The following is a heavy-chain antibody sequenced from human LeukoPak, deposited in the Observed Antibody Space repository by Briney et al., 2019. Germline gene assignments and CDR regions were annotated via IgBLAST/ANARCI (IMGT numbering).Heavy chain of an antibody. D-gene: IGHD1-14*01. J-gene: IGHJ4*02. CDR1: GYSISSGYY. V-gene: IGHV4-38-2*02. CDR2: IYHSGST. Sequence: SETLSLTCTVSGYSISSGYYWGWIRQPPGKGLEWIGSIYHSGSTYYNPSLKSRVTISVDTSKNQFSLKLSSVTAADTAVYYCARDPGPDWWYFDYWGQGTLVTVSS. CDR3: ARDPGPDWWYFDY.